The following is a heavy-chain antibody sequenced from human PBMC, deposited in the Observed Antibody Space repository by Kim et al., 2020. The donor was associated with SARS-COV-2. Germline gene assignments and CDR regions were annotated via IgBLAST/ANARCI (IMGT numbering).Heavy chain of an antibody. CDR1: GYSFTSYW. Sequence: GESLKISCKVSGYSFTSYWIGWVRQMPGKGPEWMGIIYPGDSDTRYSPSFQGQVTISADKSISTAYLQWSSLKASDTAMYYCARISSGYVGGYYYYGMDVWGQGTTVTVSS. CDR3: ARISSGYVGGYYYYGMDV. D-gene: IGHD3-22*01. CDR2: IYPGDSDT. J-gene: IGHJ6*02. V-gene: IGHV5-51*01.